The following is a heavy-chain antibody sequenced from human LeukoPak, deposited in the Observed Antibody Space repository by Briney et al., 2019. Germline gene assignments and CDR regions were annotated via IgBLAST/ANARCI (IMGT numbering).Heavy chain of an antibody. CDR3: ARETDYYGSGSYRAPSYYYYYYMDV. D-gene: IGHD3-10*01. CDR1: GYTFTSYY. V-gene: IGHV1-46*01. J-gene: IGHJ6*03. Sequence: ASVKVSCKASGYTFTSYYMHWVRQAPGQGLEWMGIINPSGGSTSYAQKFQGRVTMTRDMSTSTVYMELSSLRSEDTAVYYCARETDYYGSGSYRAPSYYYYYYMDVWGKGTTVTVSS. CDR2: INPSGGST.